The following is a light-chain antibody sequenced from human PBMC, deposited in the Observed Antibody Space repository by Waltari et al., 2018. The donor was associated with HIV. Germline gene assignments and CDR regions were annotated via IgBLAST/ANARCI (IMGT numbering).Light chain of an antibody. CDR2: DSR. J-gene: IGLJ3*02. V-gene: IGLV1-40*01. Sequence: QSVLTQPPSISGAPGQRVTISCTGSSSNIGAGYDVHWYQQLPGKAPKLLIYDSRDGPSGVRARFAGSKSGPAASLAITGLQAEDAADYYCQSYDNNLSVWMFGGGTKLTVL. CDR3: QSYDNNLSVWM. CDR1: SSNIGAGYD.